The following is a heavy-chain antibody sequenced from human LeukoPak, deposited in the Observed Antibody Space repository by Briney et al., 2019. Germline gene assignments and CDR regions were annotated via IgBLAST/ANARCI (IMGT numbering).Heavy chain of an antibody. CDR3: ARKSDSLMLRGGDC. CDR1: GFTFRSYA. J-gene: IGHJ4*02. D-gene: IGHD3-10*01. V-gene: IGHV3-66*01. Sequence: GGSLRLSCAASGFTFRSYAMTWVRQAPGKGLECVSIIYSGGTTYYADSVRGRFTISRDNSKNTLYLQMDRLRVEDTAVYYCARKSDSLMLRGGDCWGQGTLVTVSS. CDR2: IYSGGTT.